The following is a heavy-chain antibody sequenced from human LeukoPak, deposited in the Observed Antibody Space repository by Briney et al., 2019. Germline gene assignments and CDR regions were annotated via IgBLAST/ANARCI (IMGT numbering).Heavy chain of an antibody. Sequence: GGSLRLSCAASGFTFSSYGMHWVRQAPGKGLEWVGRIKSKADGGTTDYTAPVKGRFTISRDDLENTLSLQMNSLETEDTAVYYCVTSYGTSWGQGTLVTVSS. CDR1: GFTFSSYG. CDR3: VTSYGTS. CDR2: IKSKADGGTT. V-gene: IGHV3-15*07. D-gene: IGHD4-17*01. J-gene: IGHJ5*02.